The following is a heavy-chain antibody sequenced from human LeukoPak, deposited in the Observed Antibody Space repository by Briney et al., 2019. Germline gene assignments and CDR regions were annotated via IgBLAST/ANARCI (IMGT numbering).Heavy chain of an antibody. Sequence: GESLKISCKGSGYSFTNYWIGWVRQLPGKGLEWMGIIYPADSDTRYSPSFQDQVTISADKSITTAYLQWNSLKPSDTAMYYCARRSCTSTSCSHFDYWGRGTLVTVSS. CDR1: GYSFTNYW. CDR2: IYPADSDT. V-gene: IGHV5-51*01. CDR3: ARRSCTSTSCSHFDY. D-gene: IGHD2-2*01. J-gene: IGHJ4*02.